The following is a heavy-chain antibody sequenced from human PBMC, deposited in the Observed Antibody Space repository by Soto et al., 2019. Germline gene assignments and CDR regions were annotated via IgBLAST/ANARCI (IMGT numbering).Heavy chain of an antibody. D-gene: IGHD4-17*01. Sequence: EVQFLESGGGVARPGGSLRLSCVASGLRFANYDMTWVRQPPGKALEWVAGTAGRGGVTYTDAVWGRVTISRDNSKNTVYLQLDNLRVDDTAVYYCGKDPNGDHFGAFDFWGQGTTVSVSS. CDR1: GLRFANYD. CDR3: GKDPNGDHFGAFDF. CDR2: TAGRGGVT. J-gene: IGHJ3*01. V-gene: IGHV3-23*01.